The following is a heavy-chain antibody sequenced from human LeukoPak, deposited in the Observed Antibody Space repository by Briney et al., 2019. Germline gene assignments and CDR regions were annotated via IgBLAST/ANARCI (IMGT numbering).Heavy chain of an antibody. D-gene: IGHD3-22*01. CDR1: GFTFCSYS. Sequence: GSLRLSCAASGFTFCSYSMSWVRPAPGKGLEWVFAISGSGGSTYYADSVKGRSTIARDNSKNTLYLQMNSLRAEDTAVYYCAKGFPYYYDSSGYYYDYWGQGTLDSVSS. CDR3: AKGFPYYYDSSGYYYDY. V-gene: IGHV3-23*01. CDR2: ISGSGGST. J-gene: IGHJ4*02.